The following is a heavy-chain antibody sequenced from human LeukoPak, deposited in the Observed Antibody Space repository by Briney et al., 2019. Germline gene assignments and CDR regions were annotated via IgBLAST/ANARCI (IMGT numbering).Heavy chain of an antibody. CDR1: GGSISSSSYY. CDR3: ARLAPYYDILTGYYPPDY. V-gene: IGHV4-39*01. Sequence: PSETLSLTCTVSGGSISSSSYYWGWIRQPPGKGLEWIGSIYCSGSTYYNPSLKSRVTISVDTSKNQFSLKLSSVTAADTAVYYCARLAPYYDILTGYYPPDYWGQGTLVTVSS. CDR2: IYCSGST. J-gene: IGHJ4*02. D-gene: IGHD3-9*01.